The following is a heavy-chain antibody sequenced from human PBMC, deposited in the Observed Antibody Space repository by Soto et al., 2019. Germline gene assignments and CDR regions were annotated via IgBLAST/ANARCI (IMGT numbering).Heavy chain of an antibody. D-gene: IGHD6-19*01. J-gene: IGHJ3*01. V-gene: IGHV3-21*01. Sequence: GGSLRLSCAASGFTFSSYSMNWVRQAPGKGLEWVSSISSSSSYIYYADSVKGRFTISRDNAKNSLYLQMNSLRAEDTAVYYCAREAGTGAFDFCGQGTMVTVSS. CDR3: AREAGTGAFDF. CDR1: GFTFSSYS. CDR2: ISSSSSYI.